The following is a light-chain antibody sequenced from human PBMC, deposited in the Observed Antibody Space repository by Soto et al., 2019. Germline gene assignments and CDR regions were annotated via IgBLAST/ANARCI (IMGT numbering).Light chain of an antibody. V-gene: IGKV1-27*01. CDR3: QKYNSARLT. CDR1: QGISNY. CDR2: AAS. J-gene: IGKJ4*01. Sequence: DIQMTQSPSSLSASVGDRVTITCRASQGISNYLAWYQQKPGKVPKLLIYAASTLQSEVPSRFSGSGSGTDFTLTISSMQPEDVETYYCQKYNSARLTFSGGTKVDIK.